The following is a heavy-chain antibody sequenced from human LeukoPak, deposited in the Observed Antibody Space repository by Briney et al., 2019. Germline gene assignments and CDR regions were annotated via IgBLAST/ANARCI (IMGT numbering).Heavy chain of an antibody. V-gene: IGHV3-23*01. Sequence: GGSLRLSCAASGFTFSSYAMSWVRQAPGKGLEWVSAISGSGGSTYYADSVKGRSTISRDNSKNTLYLQMNSLRAEDTAVYYCAKVPITRYSSGNFDYWGQGTLVTVSS. J-gene: IGHJ4*02. D-gene: IGHD6-19*01. CDR2: ISGSGGST. CDR1: GFTFSSYA. CDR3: AKVPITRYSSGNFDY.